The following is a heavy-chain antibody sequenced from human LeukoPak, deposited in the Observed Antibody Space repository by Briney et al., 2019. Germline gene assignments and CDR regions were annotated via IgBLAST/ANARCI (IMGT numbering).Heavy chain of an antibody. Sequence: QTGGSLRLSCAASGFTFRSYAMSWVRQAPGKGLEWVSTLGGSDSSTYYADSVKGRFTISRDNSKNTLYLQMNSLRAEDTAVYYCAKGNHAFDIWGQGTMVTVSS. CDR3: AKGNHAFDI. D-gene: IGHD1-14*01. V-gene: IGHV3-23*01. CDR1: GFTFRSYA. J-gene: IGHJ3*02. CDR2: LGGSDSST.